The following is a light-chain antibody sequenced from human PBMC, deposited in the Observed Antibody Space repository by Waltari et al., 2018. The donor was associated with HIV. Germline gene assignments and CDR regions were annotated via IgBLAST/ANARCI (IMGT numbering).Light chain of an antibody. CDR2: EDS. CDR3: LSGDEDKRV. Sequence: SYELTQLPPVSVAPGPPARITCSGHVLGDNYADWYQQKPGQAHELVIYEDSERYPGIPERFSGSTSGNTTTLTISRVLTEDEGDYYCLSGDEDKRVFGGGTKLTVL. J-gene: IGLJ2*01. CDR1: VLGDNY. V-gene: IGLV3-22*01.